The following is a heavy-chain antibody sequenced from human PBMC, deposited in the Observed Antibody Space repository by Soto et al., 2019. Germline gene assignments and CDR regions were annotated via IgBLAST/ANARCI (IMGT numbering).Heavy chain of an antibody. CDR3: AAGDILTGSREGAFDI. CDR1: GFTFTSPA. Sequence: SVKVSCKASGFTFTSPAVQWVRQARGQRLEWIGWIVVGSGNTNYAQKFQERVTITRDMSTSTAYMELSSLRSEDTAVYYCAAGDILTGSREGAFDIWGQGTMVTVSS. D-gene: IGHD3-9*01. CDR2: IVVGSGNT. J-gene: IGHJ3*02. V-gene: IGHV1-58*01.